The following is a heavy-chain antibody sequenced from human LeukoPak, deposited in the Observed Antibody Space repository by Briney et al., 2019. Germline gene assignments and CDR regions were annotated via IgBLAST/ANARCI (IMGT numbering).Heavy chain of an antibody. Sequence: LSGGSLRLSCAASGFTFSSYAMSWVRQAPGKGLEWVSAISGSGGSTYYADSVKGRFTISRDNSKNTLYLQMNSLRAEDTAVYYCAKDSITMPQGYYWGQGTLVTVSS. J-gene: IGHJ4*02. CDR2: ISGSGGST. CDR1: GFTFSSYA. CDR3: AKDSITMPQGYY. D-gene: IGHD3-10*01. V-gene: IGHV3-23*01.